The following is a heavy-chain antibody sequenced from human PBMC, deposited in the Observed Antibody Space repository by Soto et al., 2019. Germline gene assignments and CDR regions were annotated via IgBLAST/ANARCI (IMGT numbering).Heavy chain of an antibody. CDR2: IRPGGDST. D-gene: IGHD1-26*01. CDR1: GFRFRTRA. Sequence: GGSLRLSCAASGFRFRTRAMSWVRQAPGKGLEWVASIRPGGDSTYYADSVKGRFAVSRDNSNVTLYLQMDSLRVEDTAIYYCTTHEEGAPWAGGLDSWGQGTLVTVSS. CDR3: TTHEEGAPWAGGLDS. J-gene: IGHJ4*02. V-gene: IGHV3-23*01.